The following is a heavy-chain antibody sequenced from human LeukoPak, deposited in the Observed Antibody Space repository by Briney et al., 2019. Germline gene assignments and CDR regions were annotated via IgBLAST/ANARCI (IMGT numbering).Heavy chain of an antibody. J-gene: IGHJ4*02. CDR2: ISEISTYI. V-gene: IGHV3-21*01. Sequence: GGSLRLSCAASGFTFSSYAMNWVRQAPGKGLEWVSSISEISTYIYHADSVKGRFTISRDNARNSLYLQMNSLKVEDTAVYYCARTRSCGGGFYPWDFHYWGQGAPVTVSS. D-gene: IGHD2-21*02. CDR1: GFTFSSYA. CDR3: ARTRSCGGGFYPWDFHY.